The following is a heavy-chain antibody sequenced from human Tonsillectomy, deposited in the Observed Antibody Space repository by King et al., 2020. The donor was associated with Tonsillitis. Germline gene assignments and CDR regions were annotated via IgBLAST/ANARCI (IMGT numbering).Heavy chain of an antibody. CDR3: ARGGGSYPSFCDY. Sequence: VQLVESGGGVVQPGRSLRLSCAASGFTFSSYAIHWVRQAPGKGLEWVAVISYDGSNKYYADSVKGRFTISRDNSKNTMYLQMNSLRAEGTAVYYCARGGGSYPSFCDYWGQSPLVTVSS. CDR2: ISYDGSNK. D-gene: IGHD1-26*01. J-gene: IGHJ4*02. CDR1: GFTFSSYA. V-gene: IGHV3-30*04.